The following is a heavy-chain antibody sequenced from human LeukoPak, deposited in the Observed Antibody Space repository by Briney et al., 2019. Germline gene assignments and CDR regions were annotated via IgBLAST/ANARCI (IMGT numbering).Heavy chain of an antibody. CDR2: ISGHGGST. V-gene: IGHV3-23*01. D-gene: IGHD1-26*01. Sequence: PGGYLRRYCAASGFTFSAYAMTWVRQAPGKGLEWVSGISGHGGSTFYANSVKGRFTISRDNSKNTLYLQMNSLRAEDTAVYYCAKEVEPRDNWGQGTLVTVSS. J-gene: IGHJ4*02. CDR1: GFTFSAYA. CDR3: AKEVEPRDN.